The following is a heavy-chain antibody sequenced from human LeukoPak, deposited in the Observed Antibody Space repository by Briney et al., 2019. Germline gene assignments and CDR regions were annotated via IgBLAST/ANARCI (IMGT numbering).Heavy chain of an antibody. CDR2: INAGNGNT. Sequence: ASVKVSCKASGYTFTSYYMHWVRQAPGQRLEWMGWINAGNGNTKYLQKFQGRVTFTRDTSASTAYMELSSLRSEDTAVYYCAVADYGDYWGQGTLVTVSS. J-gene: IGHJ4*02. V-gene: IGHV1-3*01. CDR3: AVADYGDY. D-gene: IGHD5-12*01. CDR1: GYTFTSYY.